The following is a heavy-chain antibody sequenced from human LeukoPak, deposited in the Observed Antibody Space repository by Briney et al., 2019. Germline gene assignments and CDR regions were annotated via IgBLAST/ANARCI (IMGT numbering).Heavy chain of an antibody. D-gene: IGHD6-13*01. V-gene: IGHV4-30-4*01. CDR2: IYYSGST. CDR3: QGFGGYSSSWYYFDY. Sequence: SETLSVTCTVSGGSISSGDYYWRWIRQPPGKGLEWIGYIYYSGSTYYNPSLKSRVTISVDTSKNQFSLKLSSVTAADTAVYYCQGFGGYSSSWYYFDYWGQGTLVTVSS. CDR1: GGSISSGDYY. J-gene: IGHJ4*02.